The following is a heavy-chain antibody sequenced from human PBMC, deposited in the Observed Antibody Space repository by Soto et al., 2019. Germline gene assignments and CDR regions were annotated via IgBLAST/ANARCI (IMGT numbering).Heavy chain of an antibody. V-gene: IGHV5-10-1*01. CDR3: ARRAGYSNGLDFDY. CDR2: IDPSASYT. CDR1: GYGFTDYW. J-gene: IGHJ4*02. D-gene: IGHD5-18*01. Sequence: GESLPISCKVSGYGFTDYWITWVRQLPGKGLEWMGRIDPSASYTTYSPSLQGRVSISVDKSISIAYLQWSSLRASNTAMYYCARRAGYSNGLDFDYWGQGTRVTVSS.